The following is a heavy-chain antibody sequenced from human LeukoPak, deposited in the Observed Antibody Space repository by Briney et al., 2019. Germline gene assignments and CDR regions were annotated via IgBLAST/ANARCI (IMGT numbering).Heavy chain of an antibody. CDR1: GGFISSYY. CDR3: AREHCSGGSCYSDD. Sequence: SETLSLTCTVSGGFISSYYWSWIRQPPGKGLEWIGYIYYSGSTNYNPSLKSRVTISVDTSKNQFSLKLSSVTAADTAVYYCAREHCSGGSCYSDDWGLGTLVTVSS. V-gene: IGHV4-59*01. J-gene: IGHJ4*02. CDR2: IYYSGST. D-gene: IGHD2-15*01.